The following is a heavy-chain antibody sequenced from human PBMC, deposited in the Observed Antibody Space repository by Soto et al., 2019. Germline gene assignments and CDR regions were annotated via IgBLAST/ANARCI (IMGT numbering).Heavy chain of an antibody. Sequence: GGSLRLSCAASGFTFSSYAMSWVRQAPGKGLEWVSAISGSGGSTYYADSVKGRFTISRDNSKNTLYLQTNSLRAEDTAVYYCAKDRGWVYYYDSSGYPDAFDIWGQGTMVTVSS. CDR3: AKDRGWVYYYDSSGYPDAFDI. CDR2: ISGSGGST. CDR1: GFTFSSYA. V-gene: IGHV3-23*01. J-gene: IGHJ3*02. D-gene: IGHD3-22*01.